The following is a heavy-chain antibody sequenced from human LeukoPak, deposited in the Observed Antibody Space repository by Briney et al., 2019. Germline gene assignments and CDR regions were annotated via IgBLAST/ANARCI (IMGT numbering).Heavy chain of an antibody. J-gene: IGHJ3*02. CDR2: INPSGGST. V-gene: IGHV1-46*01. CDR3: ATGEYAFDI. CDR1: GYTFTSYY. Sequence: RASVKVSCKASGYTFTSYYMHWVRQAPGQGLEWMGIINPSGGSTSYAQKFQGRATMTSDTSTSTVYMELTSLRSEDTAVYYCATGEYAFDIWGQGTMVTVSP.